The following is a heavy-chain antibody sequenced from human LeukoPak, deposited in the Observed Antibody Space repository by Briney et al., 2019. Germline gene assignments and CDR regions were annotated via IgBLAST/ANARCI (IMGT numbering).Heavy chain of an antibody. CDR3: TKDRYCTYSRCPTDY. Sequence: GGSLRLSCVASGFNLEEYAMHWVRQAPGKGLEWVLSISGNSGIVGYADSVKGRFTISRDNAKNSLYLQMNSLRAEDTALYYCTKDRYCTYSRCPTDYWGQGTLVTVSS. CDR1: GFNLEEYA. D-gene: IGHD2-8*01. J-gene: IGHJ4*02. CDR2: ISGNSGIV. V-gene: IGHV3-9*01.